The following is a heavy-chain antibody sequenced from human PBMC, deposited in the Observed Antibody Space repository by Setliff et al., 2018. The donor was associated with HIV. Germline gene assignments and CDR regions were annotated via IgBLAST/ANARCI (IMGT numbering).Heavy chain of an antibody. Sequence: ASVKVSCKASGYSFTAYGISWVRQAPGQGFEWMGWINIGSGHTNFAQKFQDRVTVTTDTSTNTTYMELRGLRSDDTAVYYCARALPAGRLQKLSQKTMDVWGQGTSVTVSS. CDR3: ARALPAGRLQKLSQKTMDV. V-gene: IGHV1-18*01. D-gene: IGHD2-21*01. CDR2: INIGSGHT. CDR1: GYSFTAYG. J-gene: IGHJ6*02.